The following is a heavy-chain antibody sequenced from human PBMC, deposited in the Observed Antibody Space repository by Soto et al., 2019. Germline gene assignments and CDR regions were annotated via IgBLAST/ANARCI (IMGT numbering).Heavy chain of an antibody. D-gene: IGHD3-10*01. CDR3: ARQEGLLWFGTGADEVNYYYYYGMDV. CDR2: IYYSGST. CDR1: GGSISSSSYY. J-gene: IGHJ6*02. V-gene: IGHV4-39*01. Sequence: SETLSLTCTVSGGSISSSSYYWGWIRQPPGKGLEWIGSIYYSGSTYYNPSLKSRVTISVDTSKNQFSLKLSSVTAADTAVYYCARQEGLLWFGTGADEVNYYYYYGMDVWGQGTTVS.